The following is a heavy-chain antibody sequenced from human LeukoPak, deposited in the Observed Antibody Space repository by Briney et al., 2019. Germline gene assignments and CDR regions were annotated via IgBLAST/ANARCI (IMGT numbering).Heavy chain of an antibody. CDR1: GGSISSYY. Sequence: SETLSLTCTVSGGSISSYYWSWIRQPPGKGLEWIGYIYYSGSTNYNPSPKSRVTISVDTSKNQFSLKLSSVTAADTAVYYCAREAYDSSGYYYWFDPWGQGTLVTVSS. CDR2: IYYSGST. CDR3: AREAYDSSGYYYWFDP. V-gene: IGHV4-59*01. D-gene: IGHD3-22*01. J-gene: IGHJ5*02.